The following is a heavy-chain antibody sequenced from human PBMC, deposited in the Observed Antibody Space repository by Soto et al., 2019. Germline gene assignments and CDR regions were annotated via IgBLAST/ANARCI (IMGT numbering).Heavy chain of an antibody. Sequence: SETLSLTCAVYGGSFSGYYWSWIRQPPGKGLEWIGEINHSGSTNYNPSLKSRVTISVDTSKNQFSLKLSSVTAADTAVYYCARKHHSSSWYSHPPAPSAWFDPWGQGTLVTVSS. CDR2: INHSGST. CDR3: ARKHHSSSWYSHPPAPSAWFDP. CDR1: GGSFSGYY. J-gene: IGHJ5*02. D-gene: IGHD6-13*01. V-gene: IGHV4-34*01.